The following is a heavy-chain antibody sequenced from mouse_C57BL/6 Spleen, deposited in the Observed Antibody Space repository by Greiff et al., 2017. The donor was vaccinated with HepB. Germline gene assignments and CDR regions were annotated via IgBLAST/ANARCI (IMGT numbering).Heavy chain of an antibody. CDR1: GYAFSSSW. D-gene: IGHD2-5*01. CDR2: IYPGDGDT. CDR3: AREAYSNYVAWFAY. Sequence: QVQLKQSGPELVKPGASVKISCKASGYAFSSSWMNWVKQRPGKGLEWIGRIYPGDGDTNYNGKFKGKATLTADKSSSTAYMQLSSLTSEDSAVYFCAREAYSNYVAWFAYWGQGTLVTVSA. V-gene: IGHV1-82*01. J-gene: IGHJ3*01.